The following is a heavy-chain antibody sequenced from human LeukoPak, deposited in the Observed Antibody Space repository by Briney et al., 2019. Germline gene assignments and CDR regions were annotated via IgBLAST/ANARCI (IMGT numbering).Heavy chain of an antibody. J-gene: IGHJ6*02. V-gene: IGHV3-15*01. Sequence: GGSLRLSCAASGFTFSNAWMSWVRQAPGKGLEWVGRIKSKTDGGTTDYAAPVKGRFTISRDDSKNTLYLQVNSLKTEDTAVYYCTTSGYYKYYYYYGMDVWGQGTTVTVSS. CDR2: IKSKTDGGTT. D-gene: IGHD3-3*01. CDR3: TTSGYYKYYYYYGMDV. CDR1: GFTFSNAW.